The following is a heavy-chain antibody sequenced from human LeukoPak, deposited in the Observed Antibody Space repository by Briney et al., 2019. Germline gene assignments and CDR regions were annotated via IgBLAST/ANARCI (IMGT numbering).Heavy chain of an antibody. D-gene: IGHD3-22*01. V-gene: IGHV3-15*01. CDR1: GFTFSNAW. Sequence: GGSLRLSCAASGFTFSNAWMSWVRQAPGKGLEWVGRIKSKTDGGTTDYAAPVKGRFTISRDDSKNTLYLQMNSLKTEDTAVYYCTTGDYYDSSGHPHDYWGQGTLVTVSS. CDR2: IKSKTDGGTT. CDR3: TTGDYYDSSGHPHDY. J-gene: IGHJ4*02.